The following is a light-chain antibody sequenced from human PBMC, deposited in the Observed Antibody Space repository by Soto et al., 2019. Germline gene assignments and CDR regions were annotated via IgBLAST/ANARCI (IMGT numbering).Light chain of an antibody. CDR3: SSYTSRSTPV. Sequence: QSALTQPASVSGSPGQSITISCTGTTSDVGTYKYVSWYQQHPGKAPKLIIYEVSNRPSGVSNRFSGSKSGNTASLTISGLQAEAEADYYCSSYTSRSTPVFGGGTKLTVL. J-gene: IGLJ2*01. CDR1: TSDVGTYKY. V-gene: IGLV2-14*01. CDR2: EVS.